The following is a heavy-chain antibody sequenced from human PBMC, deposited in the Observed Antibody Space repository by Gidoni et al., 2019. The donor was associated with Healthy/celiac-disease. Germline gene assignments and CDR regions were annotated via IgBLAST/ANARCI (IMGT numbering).Heavy chain of an antibody. V-gene: IGHV3-21*01. CDR1: GFPFSSYS. J-gene: IGHJ6*02. CDR3: ARDGATGSTGNYYYGMDV. Sequence: EVQLLESGGGLVKPGGSLRLPCAASGFPFSSYSMNWVRQAPGKGLEWVSSISSSSSYIYYADSVKGRFTSSRDNAKSSLYLQMNSLRAEDTAVYYCARDGATGSTGNYYYGMDVWGQGTTVTVSS. CDR2: ISSSSSYI. D-gene: IGHD3-10*01.